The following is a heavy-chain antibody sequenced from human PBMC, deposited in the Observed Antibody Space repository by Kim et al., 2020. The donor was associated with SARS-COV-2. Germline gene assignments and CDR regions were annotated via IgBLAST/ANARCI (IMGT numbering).Heavy chain of an antibody. D-gene: IGHD4-4*01. V-gene: IGHV3-30*01. J-gene: IGHJ4*02. CDR3: ARGPRAYTFFDY. Sequence: YQSDSGTGPFTTSRDNSKNTLYLQMNSLRAEDTAVYDCARGPRAYTFFDYWGQGTLVTVSS.